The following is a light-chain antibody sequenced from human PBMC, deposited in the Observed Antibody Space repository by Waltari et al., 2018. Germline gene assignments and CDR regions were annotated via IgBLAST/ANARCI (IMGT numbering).Light chain of an antibody. Sequence: EIVLTQSPANLSLSPGERATLTCRPSQSVSSYLACYQQKPGQAPRLLIYAAPKGATGITARVSGSGSVTDFTLTISSLDPEDFAGYYCQQRSNCPPTFGQGTRLEIK. CDR3: QQRSNCPPT. CDR2: AAP. J-gene: IGKJ5*01. CDR1: QSVSSY. V-gene: IGKV3-11*01.